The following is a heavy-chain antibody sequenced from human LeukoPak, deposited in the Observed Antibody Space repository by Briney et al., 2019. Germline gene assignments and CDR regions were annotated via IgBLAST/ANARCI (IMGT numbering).Heavy chain of an antibody. D-gene: IGHD5-18*01. CDR1: GFTFSRYE. J-gene: IGHJ6*03. CDR2: ISSSASTI. Sequence: PGGSLRLSCAVSGFTFSRYEMNCVRQAPGKGREWVSYISSSASTIYYAGSVRRRFTICSDNDKNSLYLHMNSLSAEDTAVYYCARYSYGYPYYYYYYMDVWGKGTTVTVSS. CDR3: ARYSYGYPYYYYYYMDV. V-gene: IGHV3-48*03.